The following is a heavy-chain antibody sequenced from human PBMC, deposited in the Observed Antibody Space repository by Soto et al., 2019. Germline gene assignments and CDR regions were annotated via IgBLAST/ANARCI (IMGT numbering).Heavy chain of an antibody. J-gene: IGHJ4*02. V-gene: IGHV5-10-1*01. CDR2: IDPSDSQT. Sequence: PGESLKISCKGSGYSFAGYWISWVRQKPGKGLEWMGRIDPSDSQTYYSPSFRGHVTISATKSITTVFLQWSSLRASDTAMYYCARQIYDSDTGPNFQYYFDSWGQGTPVTVSS. D-gene: IGHD3-22*01. CDR3: ARQIYDSDTGPNFQYYFDS. CDR1: GYSFAGYW.